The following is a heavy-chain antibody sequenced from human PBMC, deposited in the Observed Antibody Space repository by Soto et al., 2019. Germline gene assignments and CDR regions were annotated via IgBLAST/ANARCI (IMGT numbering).Heavy chain of an antibody. CDR2: INHSGST. J-gene: IGHJ4*02. D-gene: IGHD6-13*01. CDR1: GGTFSGYY. Sequence: SDTQSLTCSCYGGTFSGYYWSWIRKPPGEGLEWIGEIGEINHSGSTNYNPSLNSRVSISVDTSKNQFSLKLNSVNAADTAVYYCAKYRRTEAEGFTLDYWGRGTLVTVSS. V-gene: IGHV4-34*08. CDR3: AKYRRTEAEGFTLDY.